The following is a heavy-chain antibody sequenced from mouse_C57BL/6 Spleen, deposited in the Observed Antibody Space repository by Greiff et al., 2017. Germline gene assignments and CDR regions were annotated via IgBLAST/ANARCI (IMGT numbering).Heavy chain of an antibody. Sequence: QQPGTELVKPGASVKLSCKASGYTFTSYRMHWVKQRPGQGLEWIGNINPSNGGTNYNEKFKSKATLTVDKSSSTAYMQLSSLTSEDSAVYYCARYPYGSSAYYFDYWGQGTTLTVSS. J-gene: IGHJ2*01. V-gene: IGHV1-53*01. D-gene: IGHD1-1*01. CDR1: GYTFTSYR. CDR2: INPSNGGT. CDR3: ARYPYGSSAYYFDY.